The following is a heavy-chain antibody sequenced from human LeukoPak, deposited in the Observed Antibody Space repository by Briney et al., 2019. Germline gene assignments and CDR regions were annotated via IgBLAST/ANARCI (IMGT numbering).Heavy chain of an antibody. CDR3: ARGRSSGWYIHLSRYYYYMDV. D-gene: IGHD6-19*01. V-gene: IGHV1-8*01. J-gene: IGHJ6*03. CDR2: MNPNSGNT. Sequence: ASVKVSCKASGYTFTSYDINWVRQATGQGLEWMGWMNPNSGNTGYAQKFQGRVTMTRNTSISTAYMELSSLGSEDTAVYYCARGRSSGWYIHLSRYYYYMDVWGKGTTVTISS. CDR1: GYTFTSYD.